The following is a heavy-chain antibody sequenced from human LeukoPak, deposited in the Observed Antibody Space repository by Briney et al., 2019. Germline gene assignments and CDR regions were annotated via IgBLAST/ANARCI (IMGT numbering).Heavy chain of an antibody. J-gene: IGHJ3*02. V-gene: IGHV4-39*01. CDR3: ARGWELLNDAFDI. Sequence: SETLSLTRTVSGGSISSSSYYWGWLRQPPGKGLEWIGSIYYSGSTYYNPSLKSRVTISVDTSKNQFSLKLSSVTAADTAVYYCARGWELLNDAFDIWGQGTMVTVSS. CDR2: IYYSGST. CDR1: GGSISSSSYY. D-gene: IGHD1-26*01.